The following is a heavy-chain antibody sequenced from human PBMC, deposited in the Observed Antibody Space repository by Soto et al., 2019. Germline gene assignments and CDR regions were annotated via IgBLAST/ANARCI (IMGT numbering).Heavy chain of an antibody. D-gene: IGHD3-10*01. CDR1: GDSVSSNSAA. J-gene: IGHJ4*02. CDR2: TYYRSKWYN. V-gene: IGHV6-1*01. Sequence: SQTLSLTCAISGDSVSSNSAAWNWIRQSPSRGLEWLGRTYYRSKWYNDYAVSVKSRITINPDTSKNQFSLQLNSVTPEDTAVYYCARGVHYYGSGSYYPSSFDYWGQGTLVTVSS. CDR3: ARGVHYYGSGSYYPSSFDY.